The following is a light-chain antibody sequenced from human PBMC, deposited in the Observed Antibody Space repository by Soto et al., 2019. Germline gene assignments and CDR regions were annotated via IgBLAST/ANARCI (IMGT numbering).Light chain of an antibody. CDR1: SSDVGGYNY. CDR3: SSHTDSNIWL. CDR2: EVS. Sequence: QSALTQPPSASGTPGQSVTISCTGTSSDVGGYNYVSWYQQHPGKAPKLMIYEVSKRPSGVPDRFSGSKSGNTASLTVSGLQAEDEAASYCSSHTDSNIWLFGGGPSSPS. J-gene: IGLJ3*02. V-gene: IGLV2-8*01.